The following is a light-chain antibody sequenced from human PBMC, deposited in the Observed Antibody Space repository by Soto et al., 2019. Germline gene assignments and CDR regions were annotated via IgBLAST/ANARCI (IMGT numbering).Light chain of an antibody. CDR1: SRDVGDYNY. Sequence: QSALTQPASVSGSPGQSITISCTGTSRDVGDYNYVSWYQQHPGKAPKLMIYDVSNRPSGVSNRFSGSKSGNTASLTISGLQAEDEADYYCSSYTSSSTLVVFGGGTKVTVL. CDR2: DVS. CDR3: SSYTSSSTLVV. J-gene: IGLJ2*01. V-gene: IGLV2-14*01.